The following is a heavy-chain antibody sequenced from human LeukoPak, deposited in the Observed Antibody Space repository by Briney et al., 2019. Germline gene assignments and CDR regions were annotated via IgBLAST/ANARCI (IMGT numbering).Heavy chain of an antibody. J-gene: IGHJ3*02. CDR2: INPNSGGT. CDR1: GYTFTGYY. V-gene: IGHV1-2*02. Sequence: ASVKVSCKASGYTFTGYYMHWVRQAPGQGLEWMGWINPNSGGTNYAQKFQGRVTMTRDTSISTAYMELSRLRSDDTAVYYCAREVVVGLFQAFDIWGQGTMVTVSS. CDR3: AREVVVGLFQAFDI. D-gene: IGHD2-2*01.